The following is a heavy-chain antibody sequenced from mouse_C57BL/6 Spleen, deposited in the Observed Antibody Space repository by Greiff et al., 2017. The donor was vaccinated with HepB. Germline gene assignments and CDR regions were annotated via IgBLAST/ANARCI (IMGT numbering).Heavy chain of an antibody. Sequence: DVKLQESGPGLVKPSQSLSLTCSVTGYSITSGYYWNWIRQFPGNKLEWMGYISYDGSNNYNPSLKNRISITRDTSKNQFFLKLNSVTTEDTATYYCARYFLDYWGQGTTLTVSS. CDR3: ARYFLDY. CDR1: GYSITSGYY. CDR2: ISYDGSN. V-gene: IGHV3-6*01. J-gene: IGHJ2*01.